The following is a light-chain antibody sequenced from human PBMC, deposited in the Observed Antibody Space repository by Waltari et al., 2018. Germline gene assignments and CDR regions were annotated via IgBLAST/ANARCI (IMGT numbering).Light chain of an antibody. CDR3: AAWDDSLIGPV. J-gene: IGLJ3*02. V-gene: IGLV1-44*01. Sequence: QSVLTQPPSASGTPGQRVTMSCSGGSSNIGTNTVNWYQRPPGTAPKLLIYSNNQRPSGVPDRFSGSKSGTSASLAISGLQSEDEAIYYCAAWDDSLIGPVFGGGTRLTVL. CDR2: SNN. CDR1: SSNIGTNT.